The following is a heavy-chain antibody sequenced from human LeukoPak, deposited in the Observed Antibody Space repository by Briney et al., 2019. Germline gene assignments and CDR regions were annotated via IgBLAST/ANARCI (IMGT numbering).Heavy chain of an antibody. CDR2: ISSSSSYI. V-gene: IGHV3-21*01. CDR1: GFTFSSYS. D-gene: IGHD3-10*01. Sequence: PGGSLRLSCAASGFTFSSYSMNWVRQAPGKGLEWVSSISSSSSYIYYADSVKGRFTISRDNAKNSLYLQMNSLRAEDTAVYYCARVLGTMVRGVSGDFDYWGQGTLVTVSS. CDR3: ARVLGTMVRGVSGDFDY. J-gene: IGHJ4*02.